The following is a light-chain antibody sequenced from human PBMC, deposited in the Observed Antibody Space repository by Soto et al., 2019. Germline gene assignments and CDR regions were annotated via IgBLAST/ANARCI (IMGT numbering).Light chain of an antibody. CDR2: GNS. V-gene: IGLV1-40*01. J-gene: IGLJ3*02. CDR3: QSYDSSLSGAV. Sequence: QSVLTQPPSVSGAPGQRVTISCTGSSSNIGAGYDVHWYQPLPGTAPKLLIYGNSNRPSGVPDRFSGSKSGTSAPLAITGLQAEDEADYYCQSYDSSLSGAVFGGGTKLTVL. CDR1: SSNIGAGYD.